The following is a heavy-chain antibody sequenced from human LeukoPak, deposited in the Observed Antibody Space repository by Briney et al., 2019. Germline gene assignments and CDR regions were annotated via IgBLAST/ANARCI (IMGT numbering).Heavy chain of an antibody. CDR2: IYTSGST. V-gene: IGHV4-4*07. D-gene: IGHD3-16*02. Sequence: SETLSLTCTVSGGSISSYYWSWIRQPAGEGLEWIGRIYTSGSTNYNPSLKSRVTMSVDTSKNQFSLKLSSVTAADTAVYYCARQPRSFTAIDAFDIWGQGTMVTVSS. CDR1: GGSISSYY. CDR3: ARQPRSFTAIDAFDI. J-gene: IGHJ3*02.